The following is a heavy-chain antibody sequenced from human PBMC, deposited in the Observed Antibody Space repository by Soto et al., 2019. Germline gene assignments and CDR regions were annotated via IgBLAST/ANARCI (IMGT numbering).Heavy chain of an antibody. CDR3: VKEEPGTSSVGPFDC. CDR1: GFTFSSYA. V-gene: IGHV3-64D*06. Sequence: PGGSLRLSCSASGFTFSSYAMHWVRQSPGKGLEYVSAISSNGGSTYYADSVKGRFTISRDNSKNTLYLQMSSLRAEDTAVYYCVKEEPGTSSVGPFDCWGQGILVTVSS. J-gene: IGHJ4*02. D-gene: IGHD1-26*01. CDR2: ISSNGGST.